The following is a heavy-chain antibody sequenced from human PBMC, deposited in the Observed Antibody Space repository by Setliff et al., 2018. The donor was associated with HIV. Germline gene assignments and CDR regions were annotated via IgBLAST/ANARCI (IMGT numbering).Heavy chain of an antibody. Sequence: SETLFLTCTVSGGSISRFYWSWIRQPPGKGLEWIGSIYYGGTIYSPSLRSRVTISLDTSKNQFSLRLSSVTAADTALYFCARGFDHGDYEESGYVFYYMDVWGKGTTVTVSS. CDR2: IYYGGT. D-gene: IGHD4-17*01. V-gene: IGHV4-59*01. CDR3: ARGFDHGDYEESGYVFYYMDV. J-gene: IGHJ6*03. CDR1: GGSISRFY.